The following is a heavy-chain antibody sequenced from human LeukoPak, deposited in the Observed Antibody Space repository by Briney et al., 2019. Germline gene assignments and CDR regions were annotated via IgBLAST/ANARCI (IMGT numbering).Heavy chain of an antibody. J-gene: IGHJ4*02. V-gene: IGHV3-66*01. D-gene: IGHD6-13*01. Sequence: GGSLRLSCAASGFTVSSNYMSWVRQAPGKGLEWVSVIYSGGSTYYADSVKGRFAISRDNSKNTLYLQMNSLRAEGTAVYYCARDPRIAAAGFNWGQGTLVTVSS. CDR1: GFTVSSNY. CDR3: ARDPRIAAAGFN. CDR2: IYSGGST.